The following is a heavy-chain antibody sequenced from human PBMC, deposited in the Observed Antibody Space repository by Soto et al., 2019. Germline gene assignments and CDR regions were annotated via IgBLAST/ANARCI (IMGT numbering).Heavy chain of an antibody. D-gene: IGHD2-2*01. V-gene: IGHV3-33*01. J-gene: IGHJ6*03. CDR1: GFTFSSYG. CDR3: AREGVGYCSSTSCPRPVYYYYYMDV. Sequence: PGGSLRLSCAASGFTFSSYGMHWVRQAPGKGLEWVAVIWYDGSNKYYADSVKGRFTISRDNSKNTLYLQMNSLRAEDTAVYYCAREGVGYCSSTSCPRPVYYYYYMDVWGKGTTVTVSS. CDR2: IWYDGSNK.